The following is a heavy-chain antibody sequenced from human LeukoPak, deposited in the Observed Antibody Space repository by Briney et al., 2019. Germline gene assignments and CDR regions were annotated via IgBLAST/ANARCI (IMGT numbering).Heavy chain of an antibody. Sequence: SETLSLTCTVSGGSISSSSYYWGWIRQPPGKGLEWIGEIYHSGSTNYNPSLKSRVTISVDKSKNQFSLKLSSVTAADTAVYYCAGDSSGYYFWDYWGQGTLVTVSS. CDR3: AGDSSGYYFWDY. CDR2: IYHSGST. CDR1: GGSISSSSYY. D-gene: IGHD3-22*01. J-gene: IGHJ4*02. V-gene: IGHV4-39*07.